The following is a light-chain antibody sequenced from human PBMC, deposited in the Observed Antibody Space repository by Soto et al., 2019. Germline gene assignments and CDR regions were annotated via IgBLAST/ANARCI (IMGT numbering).Light chain of an antibody. CDR3: QQYNNWPLPT. CDR2: GAS. V-gene: IGKV3-15*01. J-gene: IGKJ4*01. CDR1: QSVSSSY. Sequence: EIVLTQSPGTLSLSPGERATLSCRASQSVSSSYLAWYQQKPGQAPRLLIYGASTRATGIPARFSGSGSGTEFTLTISSLQSEDFAVYYCQQYNNWPLPTFGGGTKVDIK.